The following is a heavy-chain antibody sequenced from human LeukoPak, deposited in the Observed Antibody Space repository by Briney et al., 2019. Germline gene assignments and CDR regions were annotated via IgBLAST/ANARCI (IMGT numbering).Heavy chain of an antibody. J-gene: IGHJ5*02. D-gene: IGHD3-22*01. CDR3: ARQAYYYDSSGYHNWFDP. CDR1: GYSFTNYW. CDR2: IYPGDSDT. Sequence: GESLKISCKGSGYSFTNYWIGWVRQMPGKGLEWMGIIYPGDSDTRYSPSFQGQVTISADKSISTAYLQWSSLKASDTAMYYCARQAYYYDSSGYHNWFDPWGQGTLVTVSS. V-gene: IGHV5-51*01.